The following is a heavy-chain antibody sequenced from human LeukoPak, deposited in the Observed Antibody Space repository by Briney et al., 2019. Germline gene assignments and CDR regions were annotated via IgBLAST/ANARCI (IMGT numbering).Heavy chain of an antibody. J-gene: IGHJ4*02. D-gene: IGHD3-16*01. Sequence: GGSLRLSCTASGFTFSSYAMSWVRQAPGKGLEWVSVISGSGGSTYYGDSVKGRFTISRDNSKNTLYLQMNSLRAGDTAVYYCAKDGVVTLTFDNWGQGTLVTVSS. CDR3: AKDGVVTLTFDN. CDR1: GFTFSSYA. CDR2: ISGSGGST. V-gene: IGHV3-23*01.